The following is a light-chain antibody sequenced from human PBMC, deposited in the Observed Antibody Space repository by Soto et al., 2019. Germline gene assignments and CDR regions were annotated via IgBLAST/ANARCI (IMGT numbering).Light chain of an antibody. CDR2: GNS. Sequence: QSVLTQPPSVSGAPGQRVTISCTGSNSNIGAGYDVHWYQQLPGTAPKLLIYGNSNRPSGVPDRFSGSKSGTSASLAITGLQAEDEADYYCQSYDSSLHVVFGGGTKLTVL. CDR3: QSYDSSLHVV. J-gene: IGLJ2*01. V-gene: IGLV1-40*01. CDR1: NSNIGAGYD.